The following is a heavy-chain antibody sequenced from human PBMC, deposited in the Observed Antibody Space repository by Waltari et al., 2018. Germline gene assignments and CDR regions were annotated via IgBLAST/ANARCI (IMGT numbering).Heavy chain of an antibody. CDR3: AKLGFYFYDSSGYSLFDY. J-gene: IGHJ4*02. V-gene: IGHV3-30*18. D-gene: IGHD3-22*01. Sequence: QVQLVESGGGVVQPGGSLRLSCAASGFTLSSFGMHWVRQAPGKGLEWVAVMSYDGNEKYYADSVKGRFTISRDKARNTLYLQMNSLRPEDTAVYSCAKLGFYFYDSSGYSLFDYWGQGTLVTVSS. CDR1: GFTLSSFG. CDR2: MSYDGNEK.